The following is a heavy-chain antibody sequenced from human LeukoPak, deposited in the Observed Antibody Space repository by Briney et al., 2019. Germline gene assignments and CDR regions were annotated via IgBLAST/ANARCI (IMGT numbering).Heavy chain of an antibody. J-gene: IGHJ3*02. Sequence: GGSLRLSCAASGFTFSDYWMNWVRQAPGKGLEWVGRIKSKTDGGTADYAAPVKGRFTISRDDSKNTLYLQMNSLKTEDTAVYYCTTDKAYGAFDIWGQGTMVTVSS. V-gene: IGHV3-15*01. CDR1: GFTFSDYW. D-gene: IGHD3-16*01. CDR2: IKSKTDGGTA. CDR3: TTDKAYGAFDI.